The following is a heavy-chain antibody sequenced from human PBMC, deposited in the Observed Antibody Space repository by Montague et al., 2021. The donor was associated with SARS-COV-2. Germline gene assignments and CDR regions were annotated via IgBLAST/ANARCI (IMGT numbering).Heavy chain of an antibody. CDR3: ARAEMYYDFWSGYPWTFYYFDY. CDR2: ISSRGSTI. Sequence: RLSWSASGFTFSSYEMNWVRQAPGKGLEWVSYISSRGSTIYYADSVKGRFTISRDNAKNSLYLQMNSLRAEDAAVYYCARAEMYYDFWSGYPWTFYYFDYWGQGTLVTVSS. D-gene: IGHD3-3*01. J-gene: IGHJ4*02. V-gene: IGHV3-48*03. CDR1: GFTFSSYE.